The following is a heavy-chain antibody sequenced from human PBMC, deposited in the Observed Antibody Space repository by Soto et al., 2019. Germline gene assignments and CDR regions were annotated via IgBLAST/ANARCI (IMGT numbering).Heavy chain of an antibody. CDR3: ARPLRSVAHRRAFDR. V-gene: IGHV5-51*01. CDR2: IYPGDSDT. Sequence: PGGSLKISCKGSGYSFTSYWIGWVRQMPGKGLEWMGIIYPGDSDTRYSPSFQGRVTISADKSISTAYLQWSSLKASDTAMYYCARPLRSVAHRRAFDRWGQGTMVTVSS. J-gene: IGHJ3*02. CDR1: GYSFTSYW.